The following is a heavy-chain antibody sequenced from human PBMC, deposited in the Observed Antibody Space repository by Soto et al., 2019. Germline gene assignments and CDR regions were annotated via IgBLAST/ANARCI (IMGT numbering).Heavy chain of an antibody. J-gene: IGHJ5*02. CDR2: TYFRSKWYN. CDR3: AKGDNLGPKTGYAFDP. D-gene: IGHD5-12*01. Sequence: SQTLSLTCAISGDGGSSNTASWNWIRQSPSRGLEWLGRTYFRSKWYNDYAVSVKSRIIINPDTSNTQFSLQLNSVPPEDTAVYFCAKGDNLGPKTGYAFDPWGQGIMVTVSS. V-gene: IGHV6-1*01. CDR1: GDGGSSNTAS.